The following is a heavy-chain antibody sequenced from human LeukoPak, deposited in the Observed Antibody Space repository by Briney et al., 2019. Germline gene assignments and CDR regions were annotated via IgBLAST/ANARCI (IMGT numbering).Heavy chain of an antibody. D-gene: IGHD2-15*01. J-gene: IGHJ6*03. CDR2: INHSGST. V-gene: IGHV4-34*01. CDR3: ARDQCSGGSCYSYYYYMDV. CDR1: GGSFSGYY. Sequence: PSETLSLTCAVYGGSFSGYYWSWIRQPPGKGLEWIGEINHSGSTNYNPSLKSRVTISVDTSKNQFSLKLSSVTAADTAVYYCARDQCSGGSCYSYYYYMDVWGKGTTVTVSS.